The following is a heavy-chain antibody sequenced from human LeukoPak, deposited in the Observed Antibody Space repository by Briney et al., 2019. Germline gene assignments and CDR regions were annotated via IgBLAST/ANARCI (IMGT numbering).Heavy chain of an antibody. D-gene: IGHD2-15*01. J-gene: IGHJ5*02. CDR3: ARDNHPLGYCSGGSCYVWFDP. Sequence: GASVKVSCKASGGTFSSYAISWVRQAPGQGLEWMGWISAYNGNTNYAQKLQGRVTMTTDTSTSTAYMELRSLRSDDTAVYYCARDNHPLGYCSGGSCYVWFDPWGQGTLVTVSS. CDR2: ISAYNGNT. V-gene: IGHV1-18*01. CDR1: GGTFSSYA.